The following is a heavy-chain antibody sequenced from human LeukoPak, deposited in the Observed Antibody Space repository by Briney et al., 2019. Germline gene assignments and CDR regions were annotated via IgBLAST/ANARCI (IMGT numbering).Heavy chain of an antibody. CDR3: AKGGYYDSSAYYHGY. CDR1: GFTLSSYE. D-gene: IGHD3-22*01. Sequence: GGSLRLSCTASGFTLSSYEMSWIRQAPGKGLEWVAFIRYDGSNKYYADSVKGRFTISRDNSKNTVYLQMNSLRPEDTAVYYCAKGGYYDSSAYYHGYWGQGTLVTVSS. J-gene: IGHJ4*02. V-gene: IGHV3-30*02. CDR2: IRYDGSNK.